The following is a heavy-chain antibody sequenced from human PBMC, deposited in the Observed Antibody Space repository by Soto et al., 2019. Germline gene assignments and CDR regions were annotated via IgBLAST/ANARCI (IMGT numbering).Heavy chain of an antibody. CDR1: GLPFSNYA. J-gene: IGHJ6*02. CDR3: AKSTFHDSSGYYSRADYGMDV. D-gene: IGHD3-22*01. CDR2: ISSSGDTT. Sequence: PGGSLRLSCAGAGLPFSNYAMRWVSKAQGKGLEWVSGISSSGDTTYYADSVKGRFTISRDKFKNMLYLQLNSLRAEDTAEYYCAKSTFHDSSGYYSRADYGMDVWGQGTTVTVSS. V-gene: IGHV3-23*01.